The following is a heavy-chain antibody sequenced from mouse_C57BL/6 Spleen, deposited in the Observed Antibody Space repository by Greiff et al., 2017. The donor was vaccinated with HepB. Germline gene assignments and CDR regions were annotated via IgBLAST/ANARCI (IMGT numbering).Heavy chain of an antibody. J-gene: IGHJ2*01. D-gene: IGHD6-2*01. CDR1: GYTFTSYW. CDR3: ARGGKFVSFDY. CDR2: IDPSDSET. V-gene: IGHV1-52*01. Sequence: QVHVKQSGAELVRPGSSVKLSCKASGYTFTSYWMHWVKQRPIQGLEWIGNIDPSDSETHYNQKFKDKATLTVEKSSSTAYMQLSSLTSEDSAVYYCARGGKFVSFDYWGQGTTLTVSS.